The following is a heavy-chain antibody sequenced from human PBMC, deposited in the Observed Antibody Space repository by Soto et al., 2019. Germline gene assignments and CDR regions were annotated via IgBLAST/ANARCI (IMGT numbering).Heavy chain of an antibody. CDR1: GYTFTSYG. CDR2: ISAYNGNT. J-gene: IGHJ5*02. CDR3: ARAREAPGIYFVDNPYWLDP. V-gene: IGHV1-18*01. Sequence: ASVKVSCKASGYTFTSYGISWVRQAPGQGLEWMGWISAYNGNTNYAQKLQGRVTMTTDTSTSTAYMELRSLRSDDTAVYYCARAREAPGIYFVDNPYWLDPWGQGTLVTVSS. D-gene: IGHD3-10*01.